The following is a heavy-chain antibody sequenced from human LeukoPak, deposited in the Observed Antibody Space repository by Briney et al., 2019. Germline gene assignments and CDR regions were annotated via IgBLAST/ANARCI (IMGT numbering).Heavy chain of an antibody. CDR2: INPNSGDT. J-gene: IGHJ6*03. CDR1: GYTFAGYY. Sequence: ASVKVSCKASGYTFAGYYIHWVRQAPGQGLEWMGRINPNSGDTNYAQKFQGRVTVTRDTSITTAYMELSSLRSEDTAVYYCARAAGGTRNYYMDVWGKGTTVTVSS. D-gene: IGHD3-16*01. CDR3: ARAAGGTRNYYMDV. V-gene: IGHV1-2*06.